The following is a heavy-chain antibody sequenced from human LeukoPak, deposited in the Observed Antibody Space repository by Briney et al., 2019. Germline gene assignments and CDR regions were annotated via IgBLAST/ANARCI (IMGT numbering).Heavy chain of an antibody. Sequence: GGSLRLSCTASGFTFSNYWMHWVRQTPGKGLVWVSHINNDGTSTTYADSVKGRFTISRDNSKNTLYLQMNSLRAEDTVVYYCAKAFGGVPAAISFDYWGQGTLVTVSS. CDR3: AKAFGGVPAAISFDY. CDR2: INNDGTST. CDR1: GFTFSNYW. J-gene: IGHJ4*02. D-gene: IGHD2-2*02. V-gene: IGHV3-74*01.